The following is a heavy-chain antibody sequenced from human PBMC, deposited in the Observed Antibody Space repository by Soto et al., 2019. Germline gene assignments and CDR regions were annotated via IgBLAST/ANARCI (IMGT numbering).Heavy chain of an antibody. Sequence: ESGGGLVQSGGSLRLSCAASGFTFSWYWMSWVRQAPGKGPEFVASINQDGTEKHFVDSVKGRFTISRDNAESSLYLQMNSLRAEDTAVYYCARGAYWGQGILVTVSS. V-gene: IGHV3-7*01. CDR3: ARGAY. CDR2: INQDGTEK. J-gene: IGHJ4*02. CDR1: GFTFSWYW.